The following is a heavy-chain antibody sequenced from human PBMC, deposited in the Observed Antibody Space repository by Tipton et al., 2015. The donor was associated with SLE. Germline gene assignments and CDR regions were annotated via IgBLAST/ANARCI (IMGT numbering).Heavy chain of an antibody. CDR1: GFTFSSYA. CDR2: IYSGGST. J-gene: IGHJ3*02. CDR3: AKDPAGISAAADGDVFDI. Sequence: SLRLSCAASGFTFSSYAMSWVRQAPGKGLEWVSVIYSGGSTYYADSVKGRFTISRDNSKNTLYLQMNSLRAEDTAVYYCAKDPAGISAAADGDVFDIWGQGTMVTVSS. V-gene: IGHV3-23*03. D-gene: IGHD6-13*01.